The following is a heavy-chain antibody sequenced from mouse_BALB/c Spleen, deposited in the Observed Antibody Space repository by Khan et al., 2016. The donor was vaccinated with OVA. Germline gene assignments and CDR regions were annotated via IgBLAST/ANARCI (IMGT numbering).Heavy chain of an antibody. V-gene: IGHV1S81*02. Sequence: QVQLQQPGAELVKAGASVKMSCKASGYTFPSYWMHWVKQRLGQGLEWFAETNPTNGRTYYNEKIKSKATLHVDKSSSTAYMLLSGPTFEDSAVYYCARIKKIVATYFDYWGQGTTRTVSS. CDR1: GYTFPSYW. D-gene: IGHD1-1*01. CDR2: TNPTNGRT. J-gene: IGHJ2*01. CDR3: ARIKKIVATYFDY.